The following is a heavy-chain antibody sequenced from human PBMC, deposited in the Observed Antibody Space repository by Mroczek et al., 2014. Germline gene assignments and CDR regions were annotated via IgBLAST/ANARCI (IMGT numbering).Heavy chain of an antibody. V-gene: IGHV1-69*09. CDR2: IIPILGIA. CDR3: ASAWYYDSSGYYYPPED. CDR1: GGTFSSYT. D-gene: IGHD3-22*01. Sequence: VQLVETGAEVKKPGSSVKVSCKASGGTFSSYTISWVRQAPGQGLEWMGRIIPILGIANYAQKFQGRVTITADKSTSTAYMELSSLRSEDTAVYYCASAWYYDSSGYYYPPEDWGQGTLVTVSS. J-gene: IGHJ4*02.